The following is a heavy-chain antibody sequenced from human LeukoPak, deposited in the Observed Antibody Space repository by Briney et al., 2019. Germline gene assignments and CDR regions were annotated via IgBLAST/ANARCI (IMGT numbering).Heavy chain of an antibody. CDR1: GFTFSSYE. J-gene: IGHJ4*02. V-gene: IGHV3-48*03. CDR2: ISSSGSTI. CDR3: ARAAPTSYSSGWGFGY. D-gene: IGHD6-19*01. Sequence: GGSLRLSCAASGFTFSSYEMNWVRQAPGKGLEWVSYISSSGSTIYYADSVKGRFTISRDNAKNSLYLQMNSLRAEDTAVYYCARAAPTSYSSGWGFGYWGQGTLVTVSS.